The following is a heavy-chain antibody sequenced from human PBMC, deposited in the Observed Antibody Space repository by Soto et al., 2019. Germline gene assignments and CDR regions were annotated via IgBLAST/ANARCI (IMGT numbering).Heavy chain of an antibody. CDR2: ISYDGSNK. V-gene: IGHV3-30-3*01. D-gene: IGHD6-19*01. J-gene: IGHJ4*02. CDR3: ASRPYSSGWYPRNFDY. Sequence: GGSLRLSCAASGFTFSSYAMHWVRQAPGKGLEWVAVISYDGSNKYYADSVKGRFTISRDNSKNTLYLQMNSLRAEDTAVYYCASRPYSSGWYPRNFDYWGQGTLVTVSS. CDR1: GFTFSSYA.